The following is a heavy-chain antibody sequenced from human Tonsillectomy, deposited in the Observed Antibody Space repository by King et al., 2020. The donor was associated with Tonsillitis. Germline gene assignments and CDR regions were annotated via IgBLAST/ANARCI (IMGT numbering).Heavy chain of an antibody. CDR2: ISSSSSYI. CDR3: ARYATYYYVSSGYWSNFDY. Sequence: VQLVESGGGLVKPGGSLRLSCAASGFTFSSYSMNWVRQAPGKGLEWVSSISSSSSYIYYADSVKGRFTISRDNAKNSLYLQMNSLRAEDTAVYYCARYATYYYVSSGYWSNFDYWGQGTLVTVSS. J-gene: IGHJ4*02. D-gene: IGHD3-22*01. CDR1: GFTFSSYS. V-gene: IGHV3-21*01.